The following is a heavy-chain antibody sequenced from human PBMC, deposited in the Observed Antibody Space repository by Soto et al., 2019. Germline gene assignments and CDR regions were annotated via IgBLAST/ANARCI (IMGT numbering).Heavy chain of an antibody. CDR3: ARGRKGSSRAFDY. J-gene: IGHJ4*02. CDR2: INHSGST. CDR1: GGSFSGYY. Sequence: SQTLSLTCAVYGGSFSGYYWSWIRQPPGKGLEWIGEINHSGSTNYNPSLKSRVTISVDTSKNQFSLKLSSVTAADTAVYYCARGRKGSSRAFDYWGQGTLVTVSS. V-gene: IGHV4-34*01. D-gene: IGHD1-26*01.